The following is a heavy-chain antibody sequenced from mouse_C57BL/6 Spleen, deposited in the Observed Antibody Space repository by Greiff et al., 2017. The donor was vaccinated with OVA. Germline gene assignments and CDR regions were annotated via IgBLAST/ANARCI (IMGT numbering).Heavy chain of an antibody. J-gene: IGHJ1*03. V-gene: IGHV1-55*01. Sequence: VKLQQPGAELVKPGASVKMSCKASGYTFTSYWITWVKQRPGQGLEWIGDIYPGSGSTNYNEKFKSKATLTVDTSSSTAYMQLSSLTSEDSAVYYGARGGYYGSSYVWYFDVWGTGTTVTVSS. CDR1: GYTFTSYW. CDR3: ARGGYYGSSYVWYFDV. CDR2: IYPGSGST. D-gene: IGHD1-1*01.